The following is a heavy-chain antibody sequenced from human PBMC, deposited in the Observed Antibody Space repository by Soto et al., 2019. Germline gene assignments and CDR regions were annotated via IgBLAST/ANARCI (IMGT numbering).Heavy chain of an antibody. CDR3: ARTTYYYDSSGMGYFDL. CDR2: IIPILGIA. J-gene: IGHJ2*01. D-gene: IGHD3-22*01. CDR1: GGTFSSYT. V-gene: IGHV1-69*02. Sequence: QVQLVQSGAEVKKPGSSVKVSCKASGGTFSSYTISWVRQAPGQGLEWMGRIIPILGIANYAQKFQGRVTITADKSTSTAYMELSSLRSEDTAVYYCARTTYYYDSSGMGYFDLWGRGTLVTVSS.